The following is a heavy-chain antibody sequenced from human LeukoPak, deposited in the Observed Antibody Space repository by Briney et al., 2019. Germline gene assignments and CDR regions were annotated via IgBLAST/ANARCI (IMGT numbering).Heavy chain of an antibody. J-gene: IGHJ4*02. V-gene: IGHV3-48*03. CDR2: ISFSGGTI. Sequence: GGSLRLSCAASGFTFSSYEMNWVRQAPGKGLEWVSYISFSGGTIYYADSVKGRFTISRDTSKNTLYLQMNSLRAEDTAVYYCAPLAATTDYWGQGTLVTVSS. CDR3: APLAATTDY. D-gene: IGHD5-12*01. CDR1: GFTFSSYE.